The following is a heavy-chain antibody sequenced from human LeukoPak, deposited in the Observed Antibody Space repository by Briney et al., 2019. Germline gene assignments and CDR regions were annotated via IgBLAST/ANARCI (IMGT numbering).Heavy chain of an antibody. CDR1: GYTFTGYY. Sequence: ASVKVSCKASGYTFTGYYMHWVRQAPGQGLEWMGWINPKSGGTNNAQKFQGRVTMTRDTSISTAYMELSRLRSDDTAVYYCARGYGSGSFSFDAFDIWGQGTMVTVSS. CDR3: ARGYGSGSFSFDAFDI. V-gene: IGHV1-2*02. CDR2: INPKSGGT. D-gene: IGHD3-10*01. J-gene: IGHJ3*02.